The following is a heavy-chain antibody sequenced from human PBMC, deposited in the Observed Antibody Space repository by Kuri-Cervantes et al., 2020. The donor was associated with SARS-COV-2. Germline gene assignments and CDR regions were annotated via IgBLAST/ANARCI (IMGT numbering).Heavy chain of an antibody. J-gene: IGHJ4*02. D-gene: IGHD3-3*01. Sequence: GESLKISCSASGLTFSHYVMHWVRQAPGKGLEYVSAINNDGYYTYYTDSVKGRFIISRDNSKNTLYLQMSSLRAEDTAVYYCVMSLRFLEWLPLDYWGQGTLVTVSS. V-gene: IGHV3-64D*08. CDR3: VMSLRFLEWLPLDY. CDR2: INNDGYYT. CDR1: GLTFSHYV.